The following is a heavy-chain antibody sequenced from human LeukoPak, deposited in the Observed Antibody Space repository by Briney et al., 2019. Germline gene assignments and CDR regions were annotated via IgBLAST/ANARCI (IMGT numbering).Heavy chain of an antibody. Sequence: SETLSLTCTVSGYSISSGYYWGRIRQPPGKGLEWTGSIDHSGSTYYNPSLKSRITISVDTSKNQFSLKLSSVTAADTAVYYCARDSALAQAVMFDYWGQGTLVTVSS. V-gene: IGHV4-38-2*02. CDR1: GYSISSGYY. CDR3: ARDSALAQAVMFDY. D-gene: IGHD6-19*01. J-gene: IGHJ4*02. CDR2: IDHSGST.